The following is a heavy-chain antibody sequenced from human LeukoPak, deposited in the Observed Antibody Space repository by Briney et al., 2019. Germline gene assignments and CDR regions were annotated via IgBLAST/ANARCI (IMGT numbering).Heavy chain of an antibody. J-gene: IGHJ4*02. CDR3: ARPKATSGWYLDY. Sequence: ASVTVSCKASGYSFTTYYMHWVRQAPGQGLEWMGIINPTGGSTNYAQKFQGRVTITADESTSTAYMELSSLRSEDTAVYYCARPKATSGWYLDYWGQGTLVTVSS. CDR2: INPTGGST. V-gene: IGHV1-46*01. CDR1: GYSFTTYY. D-gene: IGHD3-10*01.